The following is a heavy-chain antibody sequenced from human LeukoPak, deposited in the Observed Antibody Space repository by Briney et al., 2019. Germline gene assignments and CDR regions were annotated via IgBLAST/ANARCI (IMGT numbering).Heavy chain of an antibody. J-gene: IGHJ4*02. V-gene: IGHV4-4*02. D-gene: IGHD6-25*01. CDR3: AGGGTGYIDY. Sequence: SETLSLTCAVSGASISSGDWWTWVRQPPGKGLEWIGEIYHSGSTNYNPSLKSRVTISVDKSKNQFPLKVSSVTAADTAVYYCAGGGTGYIDYWGQGTLVTVSS. CDR2: IYHSGST. CDR1: GASISSGDW.